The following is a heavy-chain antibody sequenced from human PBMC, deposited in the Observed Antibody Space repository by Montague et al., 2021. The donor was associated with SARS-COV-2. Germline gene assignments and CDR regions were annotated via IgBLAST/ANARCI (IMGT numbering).Heavy chain of an antibody. J-gene: IGHJ3*02. Sequence: TLSLTCTVSGGSISDGGYSWTWIRQHPGKGLEWIGYVYYSGSTFYNPSLKSRITISVDTSKNQFSLKLSSVTAADTAVYYCAREGGRIQLWLRGGDAFNIRGQGTLVTVSS. CDR1: GGSISDGGYS. V-gene: IGHV4-31*03. CDR3: AREGGRIQLWLRGGDAFNI. CDR2: VYYSGST. D-gene: IGHD5-18*01.